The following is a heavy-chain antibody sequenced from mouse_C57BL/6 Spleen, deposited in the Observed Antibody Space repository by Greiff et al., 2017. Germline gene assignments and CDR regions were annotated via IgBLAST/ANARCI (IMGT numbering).Heavy chain of an antibody. V-gene: IGHV1-81*01. CDR2: IYPRSGNT. D-gene: IGHD2-4*01. CDR1: GYTFTSYG. J-gene: IGHJ4*01. CDR3: ARSLYDYDARGAMDY. Sequence: VQLQQSGAELARPGASVRLSCKASGYTFTSYGISWVKQRTGQGLEWIGEIYPRSGNTYYNEKLKGKATLTADKSSSKAYMELRSLTSEDSAVYFCARSLYDYDARGAMDYWGQGTSVTVSS.